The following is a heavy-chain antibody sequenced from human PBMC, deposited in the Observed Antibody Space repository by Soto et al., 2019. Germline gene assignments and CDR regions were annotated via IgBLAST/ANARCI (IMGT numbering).Heavy chain of an antibody. Sequence: GESLKISCKGSRYSFTSYWISSVRQMPGKGLEGMGIIYSGDSDTRYSPSFQGEVTISADTSISTAYLQWSSLKASDTAMYYCARHAADGWVAYFYYGMDVWRQGTTVTFS. CDR3: ARHAADGWVAYFYYGMDV. CDR2: IYSGDSDT. D-gene: IGHD2-15*01. CDR1: RYSFTSYW. V-gene: IGHV5-51*01. J-gene: IGHJ6*02.